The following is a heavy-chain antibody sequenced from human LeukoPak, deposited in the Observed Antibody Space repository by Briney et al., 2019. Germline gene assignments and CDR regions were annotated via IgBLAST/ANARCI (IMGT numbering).Heavy chain of an antibody. V-gene: IGHV4-34*01. CDR2: VNHRGNT. CDR1: GGSLNSYY. J-gene: IGHJ4*02. Sequence: QTLSLTCAGSGGSLNSYYWSWIRQSPGKGLEWIGEVNHRGNTNYNPSLKGRVTMSVDTSKNQLSLKLTSVTAADTAVYYCALRGYWGQGTLVTVSS. CDR3: ALRGY.